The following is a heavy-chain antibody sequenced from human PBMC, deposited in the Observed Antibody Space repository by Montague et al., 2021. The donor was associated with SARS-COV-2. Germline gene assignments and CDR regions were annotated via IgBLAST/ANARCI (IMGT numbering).Heavy chain of an antibody. V-gene: IGHV4-34*01. CDR3: ARPLRVRGYWGLDV. CDR2: INHSGST. CDR1: GGSFSGYY. J-gene: IGHJ6*02. D-gene: IGHD3-10*01. Sequence: SETLSLTCAVYGGSFSGYYWSWIRPPPGKGLEWIGEINHSGSTNYNPSLRSRVAISVDTSQNQISLNLSSVTAADTAVYYCARPLRVRGYWGLDVWGHGTTVIVSS.